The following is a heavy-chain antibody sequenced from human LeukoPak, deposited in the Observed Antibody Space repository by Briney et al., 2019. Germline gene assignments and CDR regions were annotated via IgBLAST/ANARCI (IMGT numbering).Heavy chain of an antibody. CDR2: IYYSGST. CDR1: GGSISSYY. V-gene: IGHV4-59*08. CDR3: ARLCPGVPPSVFDY. D-gene: IGHD2-21*01. J-gene: IGHJ4*02. Sequence: SETLSLTCTVSGGSISSYYWSWIRQPPGKGLEWIGYIYYSGSTNYNPSLKSRVTISVDTSKNQFSLKLSSVTAADTAVYYCARLCPGVPPSVFDYWGQGTLVTVSS.